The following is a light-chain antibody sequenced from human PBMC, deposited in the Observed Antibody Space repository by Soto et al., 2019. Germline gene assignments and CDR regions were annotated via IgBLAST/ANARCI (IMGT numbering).Light chain of an antibody. Sequence: DIQMTQSPPSLSASVGDTITITCRASQSISTYLDWYQVTPGKAPKVLIYAASTRQDGVPSRFSGSGSGTDFTLTINSLQPEDFATYYCHQNYNLPSWTFGQGTKVEIK. CDR1: QSISTY. V-gene: IGKV1-39*01. J-gene: IGKJ1*01. CDR2: AAS. CDR3: HQNYNLPSWT.